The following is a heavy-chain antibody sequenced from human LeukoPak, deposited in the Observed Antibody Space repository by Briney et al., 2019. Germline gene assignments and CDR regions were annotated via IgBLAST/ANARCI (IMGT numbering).Heavy chain of an antibody. Sequence: GGSMRLSCAASGFTFSSYAMHWVRQAPGKGLEWVGFISYDGSNKYYADSVKGRFTISRDNSKNTLYLQMNSLRAEDTAVYYCARGDAIAAAGTLGDFYGMDVWGQGTTVTVSS. CDR2: ISYDGSNK. J-gene: IGHJ6*02. V-gene: IGHV3-30-3*01. CDR3: ARGDAIAAAGTLGDFYGMDV. D-gene: IGHD6-13*01. CDR1: GFTFSSYA.